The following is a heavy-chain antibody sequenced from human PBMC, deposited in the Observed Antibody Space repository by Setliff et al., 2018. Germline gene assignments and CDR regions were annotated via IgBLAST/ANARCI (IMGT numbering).Heavy chain of an antibody. Sequence: PSETLSLTCTVSGGSITTSSYSWGWIRQPPGKGLEWLGYVYYDGTTNYNPSLKSRLTISVDTSNNQFSLRLTSVTAADAAVYYCARQRGNSGFLDFWGQGALVTVSS. V-gene: IGHV4-61*05. CDR3: ARQRGNSGFLDF. CDR1: GGSITTSSYS. J-gene: IGHJ4*02. CDR2: VYYDGTT. D-gene: IGHD5-12*01.